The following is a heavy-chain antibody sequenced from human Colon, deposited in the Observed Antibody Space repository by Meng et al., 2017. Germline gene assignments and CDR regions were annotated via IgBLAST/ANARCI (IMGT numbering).Heavy chain of an antibody. J-gene: IGHJ4*02. CDR3: ARDYWGSLDF. V-gene: IGHV4-61*08. D-gene: IGHD3-16*01. CDR2: ARIDYANT. Sequence: QAQLQASGPGLVRPSETLPLICAVSGASVRSPDHQWGWVRQPPGKGLEWIGYARIDYANTNYNPSLKSRVNVSLDTSKNQFSLNVRSVTAADTAVYYCARDYWGSLDFWGQGILVTVSS. CDR1: GASVRSPDHQ.